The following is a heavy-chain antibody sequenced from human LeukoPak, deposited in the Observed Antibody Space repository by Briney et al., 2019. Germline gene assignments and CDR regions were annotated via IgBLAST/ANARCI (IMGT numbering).Heavy chain of an antibody. CDR3: ARDETYSSGYYDY. CDR1: GYTFTGYY. J-gene: IGHJ4*02. CDR2: INPKSGGT. V-gene: IGHV1-2*02. Sequence: ASVKVSCKASGYTFTGYYMNWVRQAPGQGLEWMGWINPKSGGTNYAQKLQGRVTMTRDTSISTAYMELSRLSSDDTAVYYCARDETYSSGYYDYWGQGTLVTVSS. D-gene: IGHD3-22*01.